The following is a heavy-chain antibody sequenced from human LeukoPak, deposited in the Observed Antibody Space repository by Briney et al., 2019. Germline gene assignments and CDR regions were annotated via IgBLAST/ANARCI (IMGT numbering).Heavy chain of an antibody. D-gene: IGHD3-10*01. J-gene: IGHJ4*02. CDR2: IYTSGST. CDR3: ARSRGRKVTPFDY. CDR1: GGSISTYY. Sequence: SETLSLTCTVPGGSISTYYWSWIRQPPGKGLEWIGYIYTSGSTDYNPFLKSRVTISLDTSNNQFSLNLNSVTAADTAVYYCARSRGRKVTPFDYWGQGILVTVSS. V-gene: IGHV4-4*09.